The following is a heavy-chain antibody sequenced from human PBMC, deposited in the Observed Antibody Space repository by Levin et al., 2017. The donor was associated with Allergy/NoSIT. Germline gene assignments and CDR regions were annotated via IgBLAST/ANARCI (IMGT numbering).Heavy chain of an antibody. V-gene: IGHV4-4*07. CDR2: IHTSGST. J-gene: IGHJ6*02. CDR3: AGQAQSGYYPHYHDYGMDV. CDR1: GGSISTYR. Sequence: SQTLSLTCTVSGGSISTYRWTWIRQPAGKGLEWIGYIHTSGSTSYNPSLKSRVTMSVDTSKNQFSLWLSSVIAADTAVYYCAGQAQSGYYPHYHDYGMDVWGQGTTVTVSS. D-gene: IGHD3-3*01.